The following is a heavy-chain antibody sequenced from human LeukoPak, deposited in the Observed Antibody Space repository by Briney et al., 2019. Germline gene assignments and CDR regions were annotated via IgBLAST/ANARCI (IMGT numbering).Heavy chain of an antibody. CDR2: INSGSTYT. J-gene: IGHJ4*02. Sequence: PGGSLRLSCAASGFTFSSYAMHWVRQAPGKGLEWVLSINSGSTYTYYTESVKGRFTVSRDNAKNSLFLQMNSLRAEDTAIYYCARSLTTLTYEGYWGQGTLVTVSS. CDR1: GFTFSSYA. D-gene: IGHD1-1*01. CDR3: ARSLTTLTYEGY. V-gene: IGHV3-21*01.